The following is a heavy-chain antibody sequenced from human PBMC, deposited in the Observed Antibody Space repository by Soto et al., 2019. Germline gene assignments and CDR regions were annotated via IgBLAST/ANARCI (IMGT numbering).Heavy chain of an antibody. CDR3: ARLGRSYAVPHFDY. V-gene: IGHV4-59*08. CDR2: IYYSGTT. J-gene: IGHJ4*01. Sequence: QGKGLEWMGYIYYSGTTTNYNPSLKSRVTLSVDTSKNQFSLKLSSVTAADTAVYYCARLGRSYAVPHFDYWGRGTRVTVSS. D-gene: IGHD1-26*01.